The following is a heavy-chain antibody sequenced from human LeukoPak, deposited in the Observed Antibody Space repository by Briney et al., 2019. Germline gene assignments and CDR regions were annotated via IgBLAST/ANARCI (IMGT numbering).Heavy chain of an antibody. J-gene: IGHJ3*01. CDR2: IKNKADGETT. Sequence: GGSLRLSCAASGFTFNDAWMSWVRQAPGKGLEWVVRIKNKADGETTDFAAPVKDRFTISRDDSKNTVFLQMNSLKTEDSGVYYCTALLSVPRPPAFDVWGQGTMVTVSS. V-gene: IGHV3-15*01. CDR3: TALLSVPRPPAFDV. CDR1: GFTFNDAW. D-gene: IGHD6-19*01.